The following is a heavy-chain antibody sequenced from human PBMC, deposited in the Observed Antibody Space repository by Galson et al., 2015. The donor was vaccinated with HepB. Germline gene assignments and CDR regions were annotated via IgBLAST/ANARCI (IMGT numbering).Heavy chain of an antibody. CDR1: GFTFGSHV. V-gene: IGHV3-23*01. D-gene: IGHD5/OR15-5a*01. CDR2: IGVGRTTQ. Sequence: SLRLSCAASGFTFGSHVMAWVRRAPGRGLEWVSSIGVGRTTQYYADSVKGRFIVSRDNSNNTLYLQMNSLTAEDTAIYFCAKGYSISSPFDNWGQGTPVAVSS. CDR3: AKGYSISSPFDN. J-gene: IGHJ4*02.